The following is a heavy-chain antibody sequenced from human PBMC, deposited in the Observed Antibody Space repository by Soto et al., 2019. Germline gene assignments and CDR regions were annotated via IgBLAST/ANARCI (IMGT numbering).Heavy chain of an antibody. J-gene: IGHJ4*02. CDR2: ISYDGSNK. Sequence: QVQLVESGGGVVQPGRSLRLSCAASGFTFSSYGMHWVRQAPGKGLEWVAVISYDGSNKYYADSVKGRFTISRDNSKNTLYLQMNSLRAEDTAVYYCATNRVVAAPFDYWGQGTLVTVSS. CDR1: GFTFSSYG. D-gene: IGHD2-15*01. CDR3: ATNRVVAAPFDY. V-gene: IGHV3-30*03.